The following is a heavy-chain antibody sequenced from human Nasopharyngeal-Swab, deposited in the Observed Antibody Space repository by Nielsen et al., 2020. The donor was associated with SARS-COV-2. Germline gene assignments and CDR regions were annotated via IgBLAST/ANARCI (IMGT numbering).Heavy chain of an antibody. CDR3: ARARTDHMIVVVITHFDY. V-gene: IGHV3-21*01. D-gene: IGHD3-22*01. Sequence: GESLKISCAASGFTFSSYSMNWVRQAPGKGLEWVSSISSSSSYIYYADSVKGRFTISRDNAKNSLYLQMNSLRAEDTAVYYCARARTDHMIVVVITHFDYWGQGTLVTVSS. J-gene: IGHJ4*02. CDR2: ISSSSSYI. CDR1: GFTFSSYS.